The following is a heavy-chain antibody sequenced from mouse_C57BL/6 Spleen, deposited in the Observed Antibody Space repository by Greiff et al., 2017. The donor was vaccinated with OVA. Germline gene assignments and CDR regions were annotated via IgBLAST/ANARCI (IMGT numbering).Heavy chain of an antibody. CDR3: AHYYGSSSYWYFDV. D-gene: IGHD1-1*01. CDR1: GYTFTSYG. CDR2: IYIGNGYT. Sequence: EVKLQESGAELVRPGSSVKMSCKTSGYTFTSYGINWVKQRPGQGLEWIGYIYIGNGYTEYNEKFKGKATLTSDTSSSTAYMQLSSLTSEDSAIYFCAHYYGSSSYWYFDVWGTGTTVTVSS. J-gene: IGHJ1*03. V-gene: IGHV1-58*01.